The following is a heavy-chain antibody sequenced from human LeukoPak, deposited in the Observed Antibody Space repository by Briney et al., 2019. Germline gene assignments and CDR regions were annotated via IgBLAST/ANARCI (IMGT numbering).Heavy chain of an antibody. CDR2: IRNEANSYTT. CDR1: GFTFRNLY. J-gene: IGHJ4*02. V-gene: IGHV3-72*01. CDR3: VRVRHGDSFDY. D-gene: IGHD4-17*01. Sequence: PGGSLRLSCAASGFTFRNLYMDWVRQAPGKGLEWVGRIRNEANSYTTDYATSVKGRFTISRDDSKNSLFLQMNSLKTEDTAVYYRVRVRHGDSFDYWGQGTLVTVSS.